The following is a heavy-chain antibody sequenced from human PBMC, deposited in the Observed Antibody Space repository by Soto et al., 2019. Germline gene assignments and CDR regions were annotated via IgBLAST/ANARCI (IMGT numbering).Heavy chain of an antibody. D-gene: IGHD3-10*02. V-gene: IGHV3-23*05. CDR1: GFTFRSLV. Sequence: EGSLRLSCAGSGFTFRSLVMDWVRQATGKGLEWVSTIDKSGGATHYADSVKGRLTLSRDNSKNTPYLEMDGLRAEDTAVYYCGKDPEMLGQGLDYWGQGTLVIV. J-gene: IGHJ4*02. CDR2: IDKSGGAT. CDR3: GKDPEMLGQGLDY.